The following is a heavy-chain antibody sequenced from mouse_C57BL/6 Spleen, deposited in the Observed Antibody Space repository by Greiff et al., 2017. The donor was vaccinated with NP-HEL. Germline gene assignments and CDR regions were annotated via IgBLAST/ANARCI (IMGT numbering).Heavy chain of an antibody. V-gene: IGHV1-82*01. Sequence: QVQLKQSGPELVKPGASVKISCKASGYAFSSSWMNWVKQRPGKGLEWIGRIYPGDGDTNYNGKFKGKATLTADKSSSTAYMQLSSLTSEDSAVYFCARGDTTVVLDYWGQGTTLTVSS. CDR3: ARGDTTVVLDY. CDR2: IYPGDGDT. D-gene: IGHD1-1*01. J-gene: IGHJ2*01. CDR1: GYAFSSSW.